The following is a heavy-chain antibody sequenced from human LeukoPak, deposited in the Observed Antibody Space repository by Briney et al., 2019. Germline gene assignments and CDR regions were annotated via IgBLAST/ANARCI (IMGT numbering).Heavy chain of an antibody. J-gene: IGHJ3*02. CDR1: GFTFSSYG. CDR3: AKDDYYDSGGYYPDAFDI. CDR2: ISGSGGST. V-gene: IGHV3-23*01. Sequence: GSLRLSCAASGFTFSSYGMSWVRQAPGKGLEWASAISGSGGSTYYADSVKGRFTISRDNSKNTLYLQMNSLRAEDTAVYYCAKDDYYDSGGYYPDAFDIWGQGTMVTVSS. D-gene: IGHD3-22*01.